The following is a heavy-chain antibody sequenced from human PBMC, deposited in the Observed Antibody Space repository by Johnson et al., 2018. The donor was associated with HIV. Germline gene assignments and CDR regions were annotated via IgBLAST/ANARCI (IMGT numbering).Heavy chain of an antibody. D-gene: IGHD3-16*01. Sequence: VQLVESGGGVVQPGRSLRLSCAASGFTFSSYAMHWVRQAPGKGLEWVANIKEDGSEKYYVDSVKGRFTISRDNAKNALYLQMNSLRAEDTAVYYCARESVGQYDAFDIWGQGTMVTVSS. CDR2: IKEDGSEK. J-gene: IGHJ3*02. CDR1: GFTFSSYA. V-gene: IGHV3-7*01. CDR3: ARESVGQYDAFDI.